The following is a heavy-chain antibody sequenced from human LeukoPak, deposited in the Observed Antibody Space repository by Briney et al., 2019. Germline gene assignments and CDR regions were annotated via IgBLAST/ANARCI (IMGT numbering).Heavy chain of an antibody. CDR1: GGSISSYY. CDR3: AREGGLSSWYGYYYYGMDV. J-gene: IGHJ6*02. Sequence: PSETLSLTCTVSGGSISSYYWSWIRQPPGKGLEWIGYIYYSGSTNYNPSLKSRVTISVDTSKNQFSLKLSSVTAADTAVYYCAREGGLSSWYGYYYYGMDVWGQGTTVTVSS. D-gene: IGHD6-13*01. CDR2: IYYSGST. V-gene: IGHV4-59*01.